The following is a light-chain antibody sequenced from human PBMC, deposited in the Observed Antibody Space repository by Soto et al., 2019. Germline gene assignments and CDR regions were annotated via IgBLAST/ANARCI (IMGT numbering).Light chain of an antibody. CDR3: AAWDDSLNCVV. CDR1: SSNIGSNT. V-gene: IGLV1-44*01. J-gene: IGLJ2*01. Sequence: QLVLTQPPSASGTPGQRVTISCSGSSSNIGSNTVSWYQQLPGAAPKLLIYSNNQRPSGVPDRFSGSKSGTSASLAISGLQSEDEADYYCAAWDDSLNCVVFGGGTKVTVL. CDR2: SNN.